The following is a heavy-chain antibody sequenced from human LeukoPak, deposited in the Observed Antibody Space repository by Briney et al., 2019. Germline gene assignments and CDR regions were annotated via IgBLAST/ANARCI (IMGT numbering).Heavy chain of an antibody. D-gene: IGHD6-19*01. V-gene: IGHV3-74*01. Sequence: GGSLRLFCTASGLSFSFSSYWMHWVRQAPGKGPVWVSLIKSDGSGATYTDSVKGRFTISRDNAKNTVYLQMNSLTAEDTGVYYCATRRASGWLDHWGQGSLVIVSP. CDR3: ATRRASGWLDH. CDR2: IKSDGSGA. CDR1: GLSFSFSSYW. J-gene: IGHJ4*02.